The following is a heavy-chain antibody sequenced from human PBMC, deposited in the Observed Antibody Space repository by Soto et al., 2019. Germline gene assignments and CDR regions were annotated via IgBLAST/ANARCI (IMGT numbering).Heavy chain of an antibody. CDR3: ANVVVPAAQRVYYGMDV. D-gene: IGHD2-2*01. J-gene: IGHJ6*02. CDR1: GGTFSSYA. Sequence: SVKVSCKASGGTFSSYAISWVRQAPGQGLEWMGGIIPIFGTANYAQKFQGRVTVTADESTSTAYMELSSLRSEDTAVYYCANVVVPAAQRVYYGMDVWGQGTTVTVSS. V-gene: IGHV1-69*13. CDR2: IIPIFGTA.